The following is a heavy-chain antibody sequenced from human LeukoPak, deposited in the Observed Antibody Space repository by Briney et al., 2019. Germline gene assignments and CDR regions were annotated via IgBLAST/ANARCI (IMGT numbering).Heavy chain of an antibody. V-gene: IGHV4-59*01. Sequence: SETLSLTCTVSGGSINDYYWNWIRQPQGKGPEWIGHVYYNGSTMYNPSLKDRLIISLHTSENQFSLKLTSLSAADTAVYYCARDPRPNGNNWFDTWGQGILVTVSS. CDR3: ARDPRPNGNNWFDT. CDR2: VYYNGST. CDR1: GGSINDYY. J-gene: IGHJ5*02.